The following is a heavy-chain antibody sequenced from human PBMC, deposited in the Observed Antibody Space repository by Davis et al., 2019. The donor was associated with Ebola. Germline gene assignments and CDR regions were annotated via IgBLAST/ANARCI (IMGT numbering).Heavy chain of an antibody. CDR1: GYTFTDYY. V-gene: IGHV1-2*02. J-gene: IGHJ4*02. D-gene: IGHD4-23*01. Sequence: ASVKVSCKASGYTFTDYYMHWVRQAPGQGLQWMGWINPSSGGTNYAQKFQGRVTMTRDTSTSTAYMELRSLRSDDTAVYYCARDRSTVVCPSGYWGQGTLVTISS. CDR2: INPSSGGT. CDR3: ARDRSTVVCPSGY.